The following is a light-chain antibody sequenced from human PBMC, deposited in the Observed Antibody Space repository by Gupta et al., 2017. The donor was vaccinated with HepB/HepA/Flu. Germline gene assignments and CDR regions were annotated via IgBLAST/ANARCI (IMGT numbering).Light chain of an antibody. J-gene: IGKJ1*01. Sequence: IQITQSPSSLSASVGDRVTITCRASQSIASYLNWYQQKLGKAPKLLIYATSSMQSGVPSRFSGSGSGTDFTLTISSLQPEDFAAYYCQQSYSTPRTFGQGTKVEIK. CDR3: QQSYSTPRT. CDR1: QSIASY. CDR2: ATS. V-gene: IGKV1-39*01.